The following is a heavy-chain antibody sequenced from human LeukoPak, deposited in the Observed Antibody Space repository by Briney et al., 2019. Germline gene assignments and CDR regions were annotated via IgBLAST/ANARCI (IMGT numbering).Heavy chain of an antibody. CDR2: IYYSGST. D-gene: IGHD3-16*01. Sequence: SETLSLTCAVYGGSFSGYYWSWIRQPPGKGLEWIGYIYYSGSTYYNPSLKSRVTISVDTSRNQFSLKLSSVTAADTAVYYCARPSQGGWYYFDYWGQGTLVTVSS. V-gene: IGHV4-30-4*08. CDR1: GGSFSGYY. J-gene: IGHJ4*02. CDR3: ARPSQGGWYYFDY.